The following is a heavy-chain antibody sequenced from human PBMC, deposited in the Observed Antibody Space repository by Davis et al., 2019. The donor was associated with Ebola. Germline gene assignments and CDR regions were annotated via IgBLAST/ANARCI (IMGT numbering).Heavy chain of an antibody. Sequence: ASVKVSCKASGYTFTSYDINWVRQATGQGLEWMGWMNPNSGNTGYAQKFQGRVTMTRDTSTSTVYMELSSLRSEDTAVYYCARDKEPSSSPAHYYYGMDVWGQGTTVTVSS. D-gene: IGHD6-6*01. CDR3: ARDKEPSSSPAHYYYGMDV. J-gene: IGHJ6*02. CDR2: MNPNSGNT. CDR1: GYTFTSYD. V-gene: IGHV1-8*01.